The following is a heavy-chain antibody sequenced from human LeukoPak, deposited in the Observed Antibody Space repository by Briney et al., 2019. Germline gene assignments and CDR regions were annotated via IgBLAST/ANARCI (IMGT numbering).Heavy chain of an antibody. D-gene: IGHD3-22*01. CDR2: IIPIFGTA. CDR1: GGTFSSYA. J-gene: IGHJ5*02. CDR3: ASLYYYDSSGYPPS. V-gene: IGHV1-69*13. Sequence: SVKVSCKASGGTFSSYAISWVRQAPGQGLEWMGGIIPIFGTANYAQKFQGRVTITADGSTSTAYMELSSLRSEDTAVYYCASLYYYDSSGYPPSWGQGTLVTVSS.